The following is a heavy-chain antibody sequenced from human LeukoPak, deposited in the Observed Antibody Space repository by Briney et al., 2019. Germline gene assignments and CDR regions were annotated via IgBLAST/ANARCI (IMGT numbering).Heavy chain of an antibody. CDR2: IDPSESYT. CDR3: ARTALTMARGGGPYYYYGMDV. J-gene: IGHJ6*02. V-gene: IGHV5-10-1*01. CDR1: GYSFTSYW. D-gene: IGHD3-10*01. Sequence: GESLKISCKASGYSFTSYWISWVRQMPGKGLEWMGTIDPSESYTKYSPSFQGHVTISADKSITTAYLQWSSLKASDTAMYYCARTALTMARGGGPYYYYGMDVWGQGTTVTVSS.